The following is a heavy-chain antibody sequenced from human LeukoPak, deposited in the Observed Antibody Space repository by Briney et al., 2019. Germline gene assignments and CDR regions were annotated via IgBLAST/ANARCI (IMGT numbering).Heavy chain of an antibody. CDR2: ISGSGGST. J-gene: IGHJ4*02. CDR1: GFTFSSYA. V-gene: IGHV3-23*01. CDR3: AKALGVRGVFDY. D-gene: IGHD3-10*01. Sequence: GGSLRLSCAASGFTFSSYAMSWVRQAPGKGLEWVSTISGSGGSTYYTDSVKGRFTISRDNSKNTLYLQMNSLRAEDTAVYYCAKALGVRGVFDYWGQGTLVTVSS.